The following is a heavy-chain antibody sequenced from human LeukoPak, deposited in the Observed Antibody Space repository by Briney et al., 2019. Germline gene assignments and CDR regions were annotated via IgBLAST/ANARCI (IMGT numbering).Heavy chain of an antibody. CDR2: IYHSGST. V-gene: IGHV4-34*01. Sequence: SETLSLTCAVYGGSFSGYYWGWIRQPPGKGLEWIGNIYHSGSTYYNPSLKSRVTISVDTSKNQFSVKLSSVTAADTAVYYCARAPEYGLYYFDYWGQGTLVTVSS. CDR1: GGSFSGYY. D-gene: IGHD1-14*01. CDR3: ARAPEYGLYYFDY. J-gene: IGHJ4*02.